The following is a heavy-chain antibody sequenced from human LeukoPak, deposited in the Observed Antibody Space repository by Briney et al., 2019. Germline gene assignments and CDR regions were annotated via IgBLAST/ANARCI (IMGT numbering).Heavy chain of an antibody. V-gene: IGHV4-59*11. CDR3: ARVLHGTTPYYYYYGMDV. CDR1: GGSISGHY. CDR2: IYYSGGT. J-gene: IGHJ6*02. D-gene: IGHD2-2*01. Sequence: SETLSLTCTVSGGSISGHYWSWIRQPPGKGLEWISYIYYSGGTDYNPSLKSRVTISVDTSKNQFSLKLSSVTAADTAVYYCARVLHGTTPYYYYYGMDVWGQGTTVTVSS.